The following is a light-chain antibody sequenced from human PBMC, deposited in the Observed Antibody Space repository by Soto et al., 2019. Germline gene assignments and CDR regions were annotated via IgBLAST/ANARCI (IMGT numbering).Light chain of an antibody. CDR3: QQYGRSPRT. CDR1: QSVSSNY. J-gene: IGKJ4*02. Sequence: EIVMTQSPGTLSLSPGERATLSCRASQSVSSNYLAWYQQKPGQAPRLLIYAASSRATGIPARFSGSGSGTDFTLTISSLEPEDFAVYYCQQYGRSPRTFGGGTKVEIK. CDR2: AAS. V-gene: IGKV3-20*01.